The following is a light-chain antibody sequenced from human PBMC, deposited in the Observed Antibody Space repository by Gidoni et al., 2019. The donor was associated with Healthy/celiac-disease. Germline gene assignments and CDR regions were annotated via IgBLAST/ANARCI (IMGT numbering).Light chain of an antibody. V-gene: IGLV2-23*02. CDR2: EDS. CDR3: CSYAGSGTFV. CDR1: SRDVGSYNL. J-gene: IGLJ3*02. Sequence: QSALTPPAHVSGSPGHSITISCTGNSRDVGSYNLVSWYQQHPGKAPKLMIFEDSKRPSGVSNRFSGSKSGNTASLTISGLQAEDEADYFCCSYAGSGTFVFGGGTKLTVL.